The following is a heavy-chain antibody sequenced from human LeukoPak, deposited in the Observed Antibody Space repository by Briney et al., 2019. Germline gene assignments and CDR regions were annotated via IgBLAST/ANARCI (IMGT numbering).Heavy chain of an antibody. CDR2: ISSSSSYI. Sequence: PGGSLRLSCVASGFTFSSYSMSWVRQAPGKGLEWVSSISSSSSYIYYADSVKGRFTISRDNAKNSLYLQMNSLRAEDTAVYYCATWPGFYYGMDVWGQGTTVTVSS. CDR1: GFTFSSYS. D-gene: IGHD3-10*01. CDR3: ATWPGFYYGMDV. J-gene: IGHJ6*02. V-gene: IGHV3-21*01.